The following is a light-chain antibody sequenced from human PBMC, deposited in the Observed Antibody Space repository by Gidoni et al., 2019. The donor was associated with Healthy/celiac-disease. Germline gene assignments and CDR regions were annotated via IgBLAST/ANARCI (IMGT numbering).Light chain of an antibody. CDR2: GAS. J-gene: IGKJ2*04. V-gene: IGKV3-15*01. CDR1: QSVSSN. CDR3: QQYNNWPPCS. Sequence: EIVMTQSPATPSVSPGQRATLSCRARQSVSSNLAWYQQNPVQAPRLLIYGASTRATGIPARFSGSGSGTEFTLTISSLQSEDFAVYYCQQYNNWPPCSFGQGTKLEIK.